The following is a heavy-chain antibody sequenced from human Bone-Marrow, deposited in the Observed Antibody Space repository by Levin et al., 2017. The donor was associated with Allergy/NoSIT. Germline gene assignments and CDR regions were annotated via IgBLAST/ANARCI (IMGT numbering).Heavy chain of an antibody. J-gene: IGHJ4*02. CDR3: AKRANTGTIFGVVIYFDY. CDR2: ISGIYDNT. V-gene: IGHV3-23*01. D-gene: IGHD3-3*01. Sequence: PGGSLRLSCTASGFTFSSYAMSWVRQAPGKGLEWVSVISGIYDNTNYADSVKGRFTISRDNSKNTLYLQMSSLRAEDTAVYYCAKRANTGTIFGVVIYFDYWGQGTLVTVSS. CDR1: GFTFSSYA.